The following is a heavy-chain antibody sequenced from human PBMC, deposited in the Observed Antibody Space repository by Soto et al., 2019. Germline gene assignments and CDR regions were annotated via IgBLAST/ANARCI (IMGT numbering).Heavy chain of an antibody. CDR2: IKQDGSEK. D-gene: IGHD3-22*01. CDR1: GFTFSGYW. CDR3: ARTRGEYYYDSSGPSRGDYFDY. V-gene: IGHV3-7*01. J-gene: IGHJ4*02. Sequence: PGGSLRLSCAASGFTFSGYWMSWVRQAPGKGLEWVANIKQDGSEKYYVDSVKGRFTISRDNAKNSLYLQMNSLRAEDTAVYYCARTRGEYYYDSSGPSRGDYFDYWGQGTLVTVSS.